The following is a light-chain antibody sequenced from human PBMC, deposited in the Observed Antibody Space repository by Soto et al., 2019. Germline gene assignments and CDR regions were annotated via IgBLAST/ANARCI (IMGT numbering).Light chain of an antibody. CDR1: SGHSSYA. CDR3: QTWGTGIRV. CDR2: LNSDGSH. V-gene: IGLV4-69*01. J-gene: IGLJ2*01. Sequence: QTVVTQSPSASASLGASVKLTCTLSSGHSSYAIAWHQQQPEKGPRYLMKLNSDGSHSKGDGSPDRFSGSSSGAERYLTISGLESEDEDDYYCQTWGTGIRVFGGGTKVAVL.